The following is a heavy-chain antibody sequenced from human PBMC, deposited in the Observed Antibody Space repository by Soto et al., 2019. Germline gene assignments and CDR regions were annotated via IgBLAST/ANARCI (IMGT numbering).Heavy chain of an antibody. J-gene: IGHJ4*02. Sequence: SETLSLTCAVYGGSFSGYYWSWIRQPPGKGLEWIGEINHSGSTNYNPSLNSRVTISVDTSKNQFSLKLSSVPAADTAVYYCAKEKIAARPGMFDYWGQGTLVTVSS. D-gene: IGHD6-6*01. CDR2: INHSGST. CDR1: GGSFSGYY. V-gene: IGHV4-34*01. CDR3: AKEKIAARPGMFDY.